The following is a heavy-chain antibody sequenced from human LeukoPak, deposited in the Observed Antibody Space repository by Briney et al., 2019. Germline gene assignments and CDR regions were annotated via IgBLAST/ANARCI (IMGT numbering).Heavy chain of an antibody. CDR3: ARLSVDFWSGYYANWFDP. D-gene: IGHD3-3*01. V-gene: IGHV1-18*01. Sequence: ASVKVSCKASGYTFTSYGISWVRQAPGQGLEWMGWISAYNGNTNYAQKLQGRVTMTTDTSTSTAYMELRSLRSDDTAVYYCARLSVDFWSGYYANWFDPWGQGTLVTVSS. CDR1: GYTFTSYG. CDR2: ISAYNGNT. J-gene: IGHJ5*02.